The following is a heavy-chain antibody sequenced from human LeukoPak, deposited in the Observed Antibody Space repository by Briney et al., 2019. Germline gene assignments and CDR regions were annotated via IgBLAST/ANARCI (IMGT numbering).Heavy chain of an antibody. CDR1: GYTFTSYD. CDR2: MNPNSGNT. Sequence: ASVKVYCKASGYTFTSYDINWVRQATGQGLEWMGWMNPNSGNTGYAQKFQGRVTMTRNTSISTAYMELSSLRSEDTAVYYCARGDYDSQTGNYWGQGTLVTVSS. J-gene: IGHJ4*02. CDR3: ARGDYDSQTGNY. V-gene: IGHV1-8*01. D-gene: IGHD3-22*01.